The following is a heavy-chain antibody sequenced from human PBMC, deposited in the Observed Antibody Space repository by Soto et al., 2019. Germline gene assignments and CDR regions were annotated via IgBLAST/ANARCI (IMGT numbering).Heavy chain of an antibody. CDR3: ARDREGGWLVISQHFDY. D-gene: IGHD6-19*01. CDR1: GFTVSSYA. J-gene: IGHJ4*02. Sequence: QVQLVESGGGVVQPGRSLRLSCAASGFTVSSYAMHWVRQAPGKGLEWVAVISYDGSNKYYADSVKGRFTISRDNSTNSLYLEMNILRAEDTAVYYCARDREGGWLVISQHFDYWGQGTLVTVSS. V-gene: IGHV3-30-3*01. CDR2: ISYDGSNK.